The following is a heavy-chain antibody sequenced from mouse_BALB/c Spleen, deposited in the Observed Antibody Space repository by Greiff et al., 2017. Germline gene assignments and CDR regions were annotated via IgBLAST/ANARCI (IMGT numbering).Heavy chain of an antibody. CDR2: ISSGSSTI. J-gene: IGHJ4*01. D-gene: IGHD2-14*01. V-gene: IGHV5-17*02. CDR1: GFTFSSFG. CDR3: ARSRYDAHYYAMDY. Sequence: EVKLVESGGGLVQPGGSRKLSCAASGFTFSSFGMHWVRQAPEKGLEWVAYISSGSSTIYYADTVKGRFTISRDNPKNTLFLQMTSLRSEDTAMYYCARSRYDAHYYAMDYWGQGTSVTVSS.